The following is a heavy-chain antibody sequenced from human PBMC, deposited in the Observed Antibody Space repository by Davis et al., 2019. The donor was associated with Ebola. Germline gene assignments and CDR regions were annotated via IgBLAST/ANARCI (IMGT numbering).Heavy chain of an antibody. Sequence: AASVKVSCKASGYTFTSYAMHWVRLAPGQRLEWMGWINAGNGNTKYSQKFQGRVTITRDTSASTAYMELSSLRSEDTAVYYCAREFKQQLVFGRLDPWGQGTLVTVSS. V-gene: IGHV1-3*01. CDR3: AREFKQQLVFGRLDP. CDR2: INAGNGNT. CDR1: GYTFTSYA. D-gene: IGHD6-13*01. J-gene: IGHJ5*02.